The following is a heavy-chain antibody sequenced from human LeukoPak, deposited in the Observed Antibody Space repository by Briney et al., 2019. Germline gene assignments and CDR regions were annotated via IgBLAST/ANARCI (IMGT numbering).Heavy chain of an antibody. CDR3: ARYHWLLSGKKWNYYGMDV. CDR1: GGFISGYY. Sequence: SETLSLTCTVSGGFISGYYWSWLRQPPGKGLEWIGYISDSGSPDYNPPLQSRDAISVDTSKNQLSLKVSSVSAADRAVYYWARYHWLLSGKKWNYYGMDVWGQGTTVTVSS. V-gene: IGHV4-59*01. CDR2: ISDSGSP. D-gene: IGHD3-9*01. J-gene: IGHJ6*02.